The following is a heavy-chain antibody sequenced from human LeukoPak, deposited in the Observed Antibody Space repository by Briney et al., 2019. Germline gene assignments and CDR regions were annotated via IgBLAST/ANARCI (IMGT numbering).Heavy chain of an antibody. V-gene: IGHV3-74*03. J-gene: IGHJ4*02. CDR2: IKSDGGT. CDR1: GFAFSVSW. CDR3: AKDYFGSLEY. Sequence: GGSLRPSCAASGFAFSVSWMHWVRQAPGKELVWVSVIKSDGGTAYADSVKGRFTISRDNAKNTVYLQMNSLRDEDTAVYYCAKDYFGSLEYWGQGILVTISS. D-gene: IGHD2/OR15-2a*01.